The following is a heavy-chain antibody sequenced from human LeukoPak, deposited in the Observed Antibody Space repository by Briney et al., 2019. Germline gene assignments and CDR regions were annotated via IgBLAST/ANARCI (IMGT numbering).Heavy chain of an antibody. Sequence: ASVKVSCKASGYTFTSYYMHWVRQAPGQGLEWMGIINPSDGSTSYAQKFQGRVTMTRDTSTSTVYMELSSLRSEDTAVYYCAKDQAGYYFDYWGQGTLVTVSS. V-gene: IGHV1-46*01. CDR3: AKDQAGYYFDY. CDR1: GYTFTSYY. J-gene: IGHJ4*02. D-gene: IGHD6-25*01. CDR2: INPSDGST.